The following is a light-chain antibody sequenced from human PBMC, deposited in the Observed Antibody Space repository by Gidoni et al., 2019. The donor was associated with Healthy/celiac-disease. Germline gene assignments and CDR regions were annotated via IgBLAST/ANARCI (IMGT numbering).Light chain of an antibody. CDR2: LGS. V-gene: IGKV2-28*01. J-gene: IGKJ4*01. CDR1: QSLLHSNGYNY. CDR3: MQALQTPL. Sequence: DIVMTQSTLSLPVTPGEPASISCRSIQSLLHSNGYNYLDWYLQKPGQSPQLLIYLGSNRASGVPDRFSGSGSGTDFTLKISRVEAEDVGVYYCMQALQTPLFGGGTKVEIK.